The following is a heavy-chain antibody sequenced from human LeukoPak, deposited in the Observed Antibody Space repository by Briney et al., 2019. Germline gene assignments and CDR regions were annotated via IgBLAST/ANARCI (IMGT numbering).Heavy chain of an antibody. Sequence: QAGGSLRLSCVVSGSRFSSYTMNWVRQSPERGLEWVSAISGTGGSTSYADSLKGRFTISRDNSKNTLYPQMGSLTAEDTAVYYCAKECGRDYEDRAFDIWGQGTMVTVSS. CDR3: AKECGRDYEDRAFDI. CDR1: GSRFSSYT. CDR2: ISGTGGST. V-gene: IGHV3-23*01. D-gene: IGHD3-22*01. J-gene: IGHJ3*02.